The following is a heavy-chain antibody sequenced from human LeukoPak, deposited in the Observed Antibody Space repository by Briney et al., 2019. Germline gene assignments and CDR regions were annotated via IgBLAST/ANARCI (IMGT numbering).Heavy chain of an antibody. CDR3: ARVGVYYYGMDV. Sequence: SETLSLTCTVSGGSISSGDYYWSWIRQPPGKGLEWIGYIYYSGSTCYNPSLKSRVTISVDTSKNQFSLKLSSVTAADTAVYYCARVGVYYYGMDVWGQGTTVTVSS. D-gene: IGHD1-26*01. J-gene: IGHJ6*02. V-gene: IGHV4-30-4*01. CDR2: IYYSGST. CDR1: GGSISSGDYY.